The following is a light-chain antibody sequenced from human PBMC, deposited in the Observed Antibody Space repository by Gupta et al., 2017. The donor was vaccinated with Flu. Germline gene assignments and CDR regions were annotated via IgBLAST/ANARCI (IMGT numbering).Light chain of an antibody. Sequence: QSALTQPASVSGSPGPSITISCTGTSSDVGASNSVSWYQHHPGKAPKLMIYDVRDRPSGVSDRFSGSKSGNTASLTISGLQAEDEADYYCSSYTTRSTVVFGGGTKLTVL. J-gene: IGLJ2*01. CDR1: SSDVGASNS. CDR3: SSYTTRSTVV. V-gene: IGLV2-14*03. CDR2: DVR.